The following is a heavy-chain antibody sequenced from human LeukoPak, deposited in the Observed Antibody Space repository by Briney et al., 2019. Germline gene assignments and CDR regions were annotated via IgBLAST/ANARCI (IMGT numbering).Heavy chain of an antibody. V-gene: IGHV3-30*03. CDR2: ISYDGSNK. D-gene: IGHD6-6*01. J-gene: IGHJ5*02. CDR3: ARDRGGSSSS. Sequence: GGSLRLSCAASGFTFSDYGMHWVRQAPGKGLEWVAVISYDGSNKYYADSVKGRFTISRDNSKNTLYLQMNSLRAEDTAVYYCARDRGGSSSSWGQGTLVTVSS. CDR1: GFTFSDYG.